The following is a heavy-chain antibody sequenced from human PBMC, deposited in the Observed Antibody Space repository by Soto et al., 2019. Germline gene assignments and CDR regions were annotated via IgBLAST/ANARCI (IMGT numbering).Heavy chain of an antibody. CDR1: GGSFSGYY. CDR3: ASGVAAPSLGMDV. CDR2: INHSGST. J-gene: IGHJ6*02. V-gene: IGHV4-34*01. D-gene: IGHD6-13*01. Sequence: PSETLSLTCAVYGGSFSGYYWSWIRQPPGKGLEWIGEINHSGSTNYNPSLKSRVTISVDTSKNQFSLKLSSVTAADTAGYYCASGVAAPSLGMDVWGQGTTVTVSS.